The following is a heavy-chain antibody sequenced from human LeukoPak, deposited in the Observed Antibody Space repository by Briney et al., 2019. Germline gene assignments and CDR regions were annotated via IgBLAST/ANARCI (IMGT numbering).Heavy chain of an antibody. CDR3: AKDPQKWESYFEY. CDR2: TRYDGSNK. CDR1: GFTFSSYG. V-gene: IGHV3-30*02. J-gene: IGHJ4*02. D-gene: IGHD1-26*01. Sequence: GGSLRLSCAASGFTFSSYGMHWVRQAPGKGLEWVAFTRYDGSNKYYADSVKGRFTISRDNSKNMLYLQMNSLRAEDTAVYYCAKDPQKWESYFEYWGQGTLVTVSS.